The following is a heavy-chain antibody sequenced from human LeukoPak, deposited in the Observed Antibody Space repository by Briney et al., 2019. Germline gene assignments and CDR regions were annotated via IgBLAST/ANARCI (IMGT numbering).Heavy chain of an antibody. CDR3: ARGIESPFWVSTHFDY. D-gene: IGHD3-16*01. Sequence: SETLSLTCTVSGGSISSYYWSWIRQPPGKGLEWIGYIYYSGSTNYNPSLKSRVTISVDTSKNQFSLKLSSVTAADTAVYYCARGIESPFWVSTHFDYWGQGTLVTVSS. CDR2: IYYSGST. V-gene: IGHV4-59*01. J-gene: IGHJ4*02. CDR1: GGSISSYY.